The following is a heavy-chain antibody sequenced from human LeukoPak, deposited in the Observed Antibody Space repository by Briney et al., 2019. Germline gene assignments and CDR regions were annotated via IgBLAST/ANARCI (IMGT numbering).Heavy chain of an antibody. CDR2: ISGNGDYT. D-gene: IGHD4/OR15-4a*01. J-gene: IGHJ1*01. CDR3: AKDGLYGAFPGI. V-gene: IGHV3-23*01. CDR1: GFAFSSFA. Sequence: GGSLRLSCVASGFAFSSFAMSWFRQAPGKRLEWVSSISGNGDYTHYADSVKGRFTISRDYSKNTLFLQTNSLKAEDTALYYCAKDGLYGAFPGIWGQGTLVIVSS.